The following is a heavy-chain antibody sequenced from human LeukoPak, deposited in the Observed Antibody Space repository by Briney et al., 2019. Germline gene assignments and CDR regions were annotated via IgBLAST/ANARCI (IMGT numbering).Heavy chain of an antibody. CDR3: AKRQYRSSSEHYFDY. Sequence: GESLKISCKGSGYSFTSYWIGWVRQMPGKGLEWMGIIYPGDSDTRYSPSFQGQVTISADKSISTAYLQWSSLKASDTAMYYFAKRQYRSSSEHYFDYWGQGTLVTLSS. CDR2: IYPGDSDT. CDR1: GYSFTSYW. J-gene: IGHJ4*02. V-gene: IGHV5-51*01. D-gene: IGHD6-6*01.